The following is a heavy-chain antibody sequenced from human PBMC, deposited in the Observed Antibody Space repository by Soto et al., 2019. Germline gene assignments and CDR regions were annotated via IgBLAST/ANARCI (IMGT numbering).Heavy chain of an antibody. Sequence: EVQLVESGGGLVQPGGSLRLSCVATGFTCNYYWMHWVRQAPGKGLVWVSRIQSDGSSPDYVDSVKGRYTISRDNANNTLYLQMNNLRAEDTAVYYCARGGDPDYWGQGTLVTVSS. D-gene: IGHD2-21*02. CDR3: ARGGDPDY. V-gene: IGHV3-74*01. J-gene: IGHJ4*02. CDR2: IQSDGSSP. CDR1: GFTCNYYW.